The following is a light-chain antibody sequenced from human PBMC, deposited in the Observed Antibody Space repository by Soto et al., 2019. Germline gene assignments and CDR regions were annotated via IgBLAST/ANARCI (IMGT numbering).Light chain of an antibody. V-gene: IGKV3-20*01. CDR1: QSVTSTF. J-gene: IGKJ2*01. CDR2: GAS. CDR3: QQYGSSPYT. Sequence: EIVLTQSPGTLSLSPGERVTLSCRASQSVTSTFLAWYQQNPGQAPRLLIYGASSRATGIPDRFSGSGSVTDFTLTISRLEPEDFAVYYCQQYGSSPYTFGQGTKLEIK.